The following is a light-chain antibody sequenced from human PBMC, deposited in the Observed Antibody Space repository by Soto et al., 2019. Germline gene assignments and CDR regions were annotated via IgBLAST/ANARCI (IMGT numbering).Light chain of an antibody. CDR2: GAS. CDR1: QSVSNNY. Sequence: EIVLTQSPGTMSLSPGERATLSCRASQSVSNNYLAWYQQKPGQAPRLLIYGASNRATGIPDRFSGSGSGTGFTLTSSRLEPEDLVVYYCQQYGSSGTFGQGTKVEIK. J-gene: IGKJ1*01. V-gene: IGKV3-20*01. CDR3: QQYGSSGT.